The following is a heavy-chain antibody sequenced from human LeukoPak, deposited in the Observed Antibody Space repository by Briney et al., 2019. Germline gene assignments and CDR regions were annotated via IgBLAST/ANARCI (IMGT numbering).Heavy chain of an antibody. J-gene: IGHJ4*02. CDR1: GFTFSDYY. CDR3: ARDVAYSAFDY. Sequence: GGSLRLSCAAPGFTFSDYYMSWIRQAPGKGLEWVATIRPDGSEGYYADSVRGRFTISRDNSKNSFYLQMSSLRAEDTGVFYCARDVAYSAFDYWGQGTLVTVSS. CDR2: IRPDGSEG. V-gene: IGHV3-7*01. D-gene: IGHD2-21*01.